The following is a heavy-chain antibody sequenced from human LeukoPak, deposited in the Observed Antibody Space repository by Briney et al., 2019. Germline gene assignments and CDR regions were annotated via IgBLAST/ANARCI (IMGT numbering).Heavy chain of an antibody. CDR3: TRQELTGTGRGFFNY. J-gene: IGHJ4*02. V-gene: IGHV4-39*01. CDR2: IYFSGTT. CDR1: GGSISSDHYS. D-gene: IGHD1-20*01. Sequence: SETLSLTCTVSGGSISSDHYSWAWIRQPPGKGLEWVGTIYFSGTTYYNPSLKSRITMSVDTSKKQFSLKLNSVTAADTAMYFCTRQELTGTGRGFFNYWGQGNLVTVSS.